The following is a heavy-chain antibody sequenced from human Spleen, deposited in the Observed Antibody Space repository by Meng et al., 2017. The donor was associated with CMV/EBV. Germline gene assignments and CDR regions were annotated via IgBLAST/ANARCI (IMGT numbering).Heavy chain of an antibody. CDR3: AKEYYYGSEVN. D-gene: IGHD3-10*01. V-gene: IGHV3-74*01. J-gene: IGHJ4*02. CDR2: INSDGSIT. Sequence: GESLKISCAASGFTFTSYWMHWVRQAPGKGLVWVSRINSDGSITNYADSVKGRFTISRDNAKNTLYLQVNSLRAEDTAVYYCAKEYYYGSEVNWGQGTLVTVSS. CDR1: GFTFTSYW.